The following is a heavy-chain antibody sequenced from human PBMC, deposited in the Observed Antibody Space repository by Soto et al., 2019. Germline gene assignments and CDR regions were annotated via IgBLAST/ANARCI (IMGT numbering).Heavy chain of an antibody. CDR1: GGSISSGGYS. J-gene: IGHJ4*02. V-gene: IGHV4-30-2*01. CDR2: IYHSGST. CDR3: ARARYYAPRRRTSYYFDY. D-gene: IGHD3-10*01. Sequence: QLQLQESGSGLVKPSQTLSLTCAVSGGSISSGGYSWSWIRQPPGKGLEWIGYIYHSGSTYYNPSLQRRVTRSVDRSKTQVSLKLSSVTAADTAGYYCARARYYAPRRRTSYYFDYWGQGTLLTVSS.